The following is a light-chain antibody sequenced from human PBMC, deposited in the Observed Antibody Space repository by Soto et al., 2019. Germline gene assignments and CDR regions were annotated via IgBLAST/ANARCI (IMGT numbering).Light chain of an antibody. CDR3: QQYDSSSAT. V-gene: IGKV3-20*01. J-gene: IGKJ1*01. CDR2: GAS. CDR1: ESVSRKY. Sequence: EIVLTQSPGTLSLSPGERGTLSCRASESVSRKYLAWYQQKPGQAPRLLIYGASIRATGIPDRFSGSGSGTDSTLTISRLEPEDFAVYYCQQYDSSSATFGQGTKVDI.